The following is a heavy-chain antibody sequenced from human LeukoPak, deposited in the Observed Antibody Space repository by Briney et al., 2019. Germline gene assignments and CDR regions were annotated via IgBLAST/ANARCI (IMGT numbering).Heavy chain of an antibody. CDR2: IYHSGST. J-gene: IGHJ4*02. D-gene: IGHD2-2*02. CDR1: GYSISSGYY. Sequence: ETLSLTCTVSGYSISSGYYWGWIRQPPGKGLDWIGSIYHSGSTYYNPSLKSRVTISVDTSKNQFSLKLSSVTAADTAVYYCARVDQLLYYYFDYWGQGTLVTVSS. CDR3: ARVDQLLYYYFDY. V-gene: IGHV4-38-2*02.